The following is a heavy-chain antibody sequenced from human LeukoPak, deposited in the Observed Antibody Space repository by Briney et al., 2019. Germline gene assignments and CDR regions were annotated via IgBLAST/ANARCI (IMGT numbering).Heavy chain of an antibody. Sequence: GGSLRLSCATSGFTFDTYNLNWVRQAPGKGLEWVSYISSSGSTIYYADSVKGRFTISRDNAKNSLYLQMNSLRAEDTAVYYCAELGITMIGGVWGKGTTVTISS. CDR2: ISSSGSTI. CDR1: GFTFDTYN. V-gene: IGHV3-48*03. CDR3: AELGITMIGGV. D-gene: IGHD3-10*02. J-gene: IGHJ6*04.